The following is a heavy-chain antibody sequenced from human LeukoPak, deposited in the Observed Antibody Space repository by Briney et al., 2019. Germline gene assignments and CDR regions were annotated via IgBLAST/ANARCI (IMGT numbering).Heavy chain of an antibody. CDR3: ARHRYCSGGSCYPFDY. V-gene: IGHV5-51*01. CDR2: IYPGDSDT. Sequence: TAGESLKISCKGSGYSFTSYWIGWVRQMPGKGLEWMGIIYPGDSDTRYSPSFQCQVTISADKSISTAYLQWSSLKASDTAMYYCARHRYCSGGSCYPFDYWGQGTLVTVSS. J-gene: IGHJ4*02. D-gene: IGHD2-15*01. CDR1: GYSFTSYW.